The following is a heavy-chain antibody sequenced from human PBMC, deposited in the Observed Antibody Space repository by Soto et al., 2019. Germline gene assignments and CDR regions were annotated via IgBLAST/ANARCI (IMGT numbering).Heavy chain of an antibody. CDR3: VKDREINSWPSRDV. D-gene: IGHD4-4*01. Sequence: GASVKGSCKASGYTFTGYYMHWVRQAPGQGLEWMGRINPDSCGTNYAKKFQGSATMTRDTAISTAYMELSRLRSDDTAVYYCVKDREINSWPSRDVGGPGTTVTVSS. CDR2: INPDSCGT. CDR1: GYTFTGYY. V-gene: IGHV1-2*06. J-gene: IGHJ6*02.